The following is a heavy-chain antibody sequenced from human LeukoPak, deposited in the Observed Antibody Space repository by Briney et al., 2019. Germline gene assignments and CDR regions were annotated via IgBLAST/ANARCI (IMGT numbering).Heavy chain of an antibody. CDR1: GFTFGDYA. Sequence: PGRSLRLSCTASGFTFGDYAMSWVRQAPGKGLEWVGCIRSKAYGGTTEYAASVKGRFTISRDDSKSIAYLQMNSLKTEDTAVYYCTSRRGYSYGYYFDYWGQGTLVTVSS. J-gene: IGHJ4*02. CDR3: TSRRGYSYGYYFDY. V-gene: IGHV3-49*04. CDR2: IRSKAYGGTT. D-gene: IGHD5-18*01.